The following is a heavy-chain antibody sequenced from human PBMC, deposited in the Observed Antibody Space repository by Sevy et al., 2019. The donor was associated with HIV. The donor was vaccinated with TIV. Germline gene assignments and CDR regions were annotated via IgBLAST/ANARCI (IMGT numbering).Heavy chain of an antibody. CDR3: ARDKGRGYSYGLFDY. D-gene: IGHD5-18*01. J-gene: IGHJ4*02. Sequence: SETLSLTYTVSGGSISSGGYYWSWIRQHPGKGLEWIGYIYYSGSTYYNPSLKSRVTISVDTSKNQFSLKLSSVTAADTAVYYCARDKGRGYSYGLFDYWGQGTLVTVSS. V-gene: IGHV4-31*03. CDR2: IYYSGST. CDR1: GGSISSGGYY.